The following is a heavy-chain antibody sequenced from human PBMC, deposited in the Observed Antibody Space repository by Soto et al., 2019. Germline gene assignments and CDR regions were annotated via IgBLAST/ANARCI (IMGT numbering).Heavy chain of an antibody. CDR3: AKDPYCTPSDCYFSSI. V-gene: IGHV3-23*01. CDR1: GFTFSTYA. CDR2: VSGSGLTT. Sequence: EVQLLESGGGLVQPGGSLRLSCAASGFTFSTYAMTWVRQAPGKGLEWVSSVSGSGLTTYYADSVKGRLTISRDNSKNTVQQQMNSLIVEDTAVYYCAKDPYCTPSDCYFSSIWGQGTLVTVSS. D-gene: IGHD2-21*02. J-gene: IGHJ4*02.